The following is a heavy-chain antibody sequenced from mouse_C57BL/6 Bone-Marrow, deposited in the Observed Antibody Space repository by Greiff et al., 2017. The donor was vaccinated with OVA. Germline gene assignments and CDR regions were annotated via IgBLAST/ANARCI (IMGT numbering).Heavy chain of an antibody. V-gene: IGHV1-26*01. CDR2: INPNNGGT. D-gene: IGHD2-4*01. J-gene: IGHJ2*01. CDR1: GYTFTDYY. Sequence: VQLQQSGPELVKPGASVKISCKASGYTFTDYYMNWVKQSHGKSLEWIGDINPNNGGTSYNQKFKGKATLTVDKSSSTAYMELRSLTSEDSAVYYCAKDYERGYWGQGTTLTVSS. CDR3: AKDYERGY.